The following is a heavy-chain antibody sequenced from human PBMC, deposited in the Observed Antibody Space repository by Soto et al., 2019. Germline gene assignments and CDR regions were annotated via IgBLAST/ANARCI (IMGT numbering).Heavy chain of an antibody. CDR1: GLTFSCYA. V-gene: IGHV3-23*01. CDR3: AKDSGSCAYYYDY. Sequence: GVSLRLSCSDSGLTFSCYAMSWVRQAPGKGLEWVSAISGSGGSTYYADSVKGRFTISRDISKNTLTLHMNSLRAEDTAVYFYAKDSGSCAYYYDYLGQGTLVTVST. J-gene: IGHJ4*02. CDR2: ISGSGGST. D-gene: IGHD3-16*01.